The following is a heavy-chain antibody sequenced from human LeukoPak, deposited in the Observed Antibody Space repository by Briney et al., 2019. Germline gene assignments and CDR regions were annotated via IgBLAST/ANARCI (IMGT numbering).Heavy chain of an antibody. Sequence: GGSLRLSCAASGFTFSSYAMSWVRQAPGKGLEWVSAISGSGGSTYYADSVKGRFTISRDNSKNTLYLQMNSLRAEDTAVYYCAKGRTRSISSGVWFDPWGQGTLVTVSS. V-gene: IGHV3-23*01. J-gene: IGHJ5*02. CDR1: GFTFSSYA. CDR3: AKGRTRSISSGVWFDP. D-gene: IGHD1-1*01. CDR2: ISGSGGST.